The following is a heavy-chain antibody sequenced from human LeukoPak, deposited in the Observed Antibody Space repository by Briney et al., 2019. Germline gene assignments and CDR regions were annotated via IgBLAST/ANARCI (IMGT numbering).Heavy chain of an antibody. J-gene: IGHJ4*02. CDR3: ARDSSGWYVSDY. V-gene: IGHV3-11*04. CDR1: GFTFSDYN. Sequence: GGSLRLSCAASGFTFSDYNMNWVRQALGKGLEWVSYISSSGSTIYYADSVKGRFTISRDNAKNSLYLQMNSLRAEDTAVYYCARDSSGWYVSDYWGQGTLVTVSS. CDR2: ISSSGSTI. D-gene: IGHD6-19*01.